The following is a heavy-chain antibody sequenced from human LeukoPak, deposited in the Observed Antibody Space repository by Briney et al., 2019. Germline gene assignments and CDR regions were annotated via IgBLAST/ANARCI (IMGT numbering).Heavy chain of an antibody. CDR2: VSDDGSNK. V-gene: IGHV3-30*18. D-gene: IGHD5-12*01. CDR1: GFTFSSYG. CDR3: AKPRLRGGYLFDY. Sequence: GRSLRLSCAASGFTFSSYGMHWVRQAPGKGLEWMAVVSDDGSNKYYEDSVRGRFTISRDNSKNTLYLQMSSLRDEDTAVYYCAKPRLRGGYLFDYWGQGTLVTVPS. J-gene: IGHJ4*02.